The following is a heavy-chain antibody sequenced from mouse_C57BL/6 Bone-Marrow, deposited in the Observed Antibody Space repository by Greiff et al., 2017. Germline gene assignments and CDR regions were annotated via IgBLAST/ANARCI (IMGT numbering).Heavy chain of an antibody. D-gene: IGHD2-13*01. CDR2: IWRGGST. J-gene: IGHJ4*01. CDR3: AKTEGDNYYAMDY. Sequence: QVQLQQSGPGLVQPSQSLPITCTVSGFSLTSYGVHWVRQSPGKGLEWLGVIWRGGSTDYNAAFMSRLSITKDNSKSQVFFKMNSLQADDTAIYYCAKTEGDNYYAMDYWGQGTSVTVSS. V-gene: IGHV2-5*01. CDR1: GFSLTSYG.